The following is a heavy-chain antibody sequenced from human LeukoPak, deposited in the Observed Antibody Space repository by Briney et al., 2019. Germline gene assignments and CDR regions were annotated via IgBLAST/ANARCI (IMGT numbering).Heavy chain of an antibody. CDR1: GYSFTSYW. V-gene: IGHV5-51*01. J-gene: IGHJ4*02. CDR3: ARPHYGDYGSFDY. D-gene: IGHD4-17*01. Sequence: GESLKISCKGSGYSFTSYWISWVRQMPGKGLEWMAIIHPGDSDTRYSPSFQGQVTISADKSISTAYLQWSSLKASDTAMYYCARPHYGDYGSFDYWGQGTLVTVSS. CDR2: IHPGDSDT.